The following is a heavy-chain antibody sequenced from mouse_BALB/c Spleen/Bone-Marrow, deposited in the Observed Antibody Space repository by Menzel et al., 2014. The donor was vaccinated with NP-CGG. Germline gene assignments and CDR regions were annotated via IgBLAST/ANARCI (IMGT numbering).Heavy chain of an antibody. V-gene: IGHV7-3*02. D-gene: IGHD2-4*01. CDR2: IRNKANGYTT. J-gene: IGHJ1*01. CDR1: GFTFTDYY. Sequence: EVKLVESGGGLGQPGGSPRLSCATSGFTFTDYYMSWVRQPPGKALEWLGFIRNKANGYTTEYSASVKGRFTIPRDNSQSILYLQMNTLRAEDSATYYCARDTVITTHWYFDVWGAGTTVTVSS. CDR3: ARDTVITTHWYFDV.